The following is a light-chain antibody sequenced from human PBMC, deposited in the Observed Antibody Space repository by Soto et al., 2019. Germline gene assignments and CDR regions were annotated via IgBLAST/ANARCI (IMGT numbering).Light chain of an antibody. CDR1: SSDVGGYNY. CDR3: SSHAGSKRV. CDR2: EVN. J-gene: IGLJ1*01. V-gene: IGLV2-8*01. Sequence: QSALTQPPSASGSPGQSVTISCTGTSSDVGGYNYVSWYQQHPGKAPKLMIYEVNERPSGVPDRFSGSKSGNTASLTVSGLQAEDEGDYYCSSHAGSKRVFGTGTKVTVL.